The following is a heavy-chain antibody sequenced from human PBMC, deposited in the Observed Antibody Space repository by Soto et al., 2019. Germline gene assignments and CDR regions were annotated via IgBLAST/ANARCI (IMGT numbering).Heavy chain of an antibody. CDR2: ISSSGSTI. CDR3: ATSGGDSSGYPNWFDP. J-gene: IGHJ5*02. V-gene: IGHV3-48*03. Sequence: GGSLRLSXAASGFTFSSYEMNWVRQAPGKGLEWVSYISSSGSTIYYADSVKGRFTISRDNAKNSLYLQMNSLRAEDTAVYYCATSGGDSSGYPNWFDPWGQGTLVTVS. CDR1: GFTFSSYE. D-gene: IGHD3-22*01.